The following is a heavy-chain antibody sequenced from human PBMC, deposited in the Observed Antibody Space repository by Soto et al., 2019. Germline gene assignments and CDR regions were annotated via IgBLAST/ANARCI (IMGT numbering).Heavy chain of an antibody. V-gene: IGHV1-69*05. CDR1: GGTFISYA. CDR2: IIPIFGTA. D-gene: IGHD5-12*01. CDR3: ARGGWLQFYYFDY. J-gene: IGHJ4*02. Sequence: GASLKVSCKAAGGTFISYASSWVRQAPGQGLEWMGGIIPIFGTANYAQKFQGRVTMTRNTSISTAYMELSSLRSEDTAVYYCARGGWLQFYYFDYWGQGTLVTVSS.